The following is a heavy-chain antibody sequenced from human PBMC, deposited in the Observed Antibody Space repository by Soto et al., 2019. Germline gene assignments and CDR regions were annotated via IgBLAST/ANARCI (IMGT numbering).Heavy chain of an antibody. Sequence: QVQLVQSAAEVKKPGASVKVSCKASGYSFTSYGISWVRQAPGQGPEWMGWISGHNGNTNHPQSLQGRVTMTTDTSRNTAYMELSSLRSDDTAVYYCARHRFNYYDVTVYNYFDYWGQGTLVTVSS. D-gene: IGHD3-22*01. CDR3: ARHRFNYYDVTVYNYFDY. CDR2: ISGHNGNT. V-gene: IGHV1-18*04. J-gene: IGHJ4*02. CDR1: GYSFTSYG.